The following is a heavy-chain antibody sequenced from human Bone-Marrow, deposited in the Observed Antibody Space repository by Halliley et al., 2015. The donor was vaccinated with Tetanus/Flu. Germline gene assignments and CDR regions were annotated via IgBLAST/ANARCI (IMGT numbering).Heavy chain of an antibody. V-gene: IGHV4-30-2*01. J-gene: IGHJ6*02. CDR1: GVYISNGGYT. Sequence: TLSLTCTVSGVYISNGGYTWTWIPQPPGRGLEWIGYIYQRGSAYYNPSLRSRVTISVDRPKNQLSVNLGSVTAADTAVYYCARSPANPYYHALDAWGQWTTVTVSS. CDR2: IYQRGSA. CDR3: ARSPANPYYHALDA.